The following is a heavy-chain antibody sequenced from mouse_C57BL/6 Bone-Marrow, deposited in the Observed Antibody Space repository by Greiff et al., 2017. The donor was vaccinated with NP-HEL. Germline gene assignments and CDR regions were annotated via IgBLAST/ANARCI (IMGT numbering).Heavy chain of an antibody. CDR1: GYTFTDYY. J-gene: IGHJ2*01. Sequence: EVKLVESGPVLVKPGASVKMSCKASGYTFTDYYMNWVKQSHGKSLEWIGVINPYNGGTSYNQKFKGKATLTVDKSSSTAYMELNSLTSEDSAVYYCARRNKGNYWGQGTTLTVSS. CDR2: INPYNGGT. CDR3: ARRNKGNY. V-gene: IGHV1-19*01.